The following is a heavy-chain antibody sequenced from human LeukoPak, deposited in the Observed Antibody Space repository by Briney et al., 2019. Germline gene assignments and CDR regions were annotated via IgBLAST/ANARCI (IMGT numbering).Heavy chain of an antibody. D-gene: IGHD3-10*01. CDR2: IYYSGSA. CDR1: GGSISSYY. V-gene: IGHV4-59*12. CDR3: AREAVHYGSGSHDY. Sequence: SETLSLTCTVSGGSISSYYWSWIRQPPGKGLEWIGYIYYSGSANYNPSLKSRVTMSLDTSKNQFSLKVDSVTAADTAMYYCAREAVHYGSGSHDYWGQGTLVAVSS. J-gene: IGHJ4*02.